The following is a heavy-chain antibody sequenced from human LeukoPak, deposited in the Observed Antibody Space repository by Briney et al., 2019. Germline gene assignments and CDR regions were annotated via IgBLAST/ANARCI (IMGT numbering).Heavy chain of an antibody. CDR3: AKDPRGPYSSGWLGI. J-gene: IGHJ3*02. Sequence: GGSLRLSCAASGFTFSNYAMNWVRQAPGKGLEWVSTISGSGGSTYYADSVKGRFTISRDNSKNTLYLQMNSLRAEDTAVYYCAKDPRGPYSSGWLGIWGQGTMVTVSS. CDR1: GFTFSNYA. V-gene: IGHV3-23*01. D-gene: IGHD6-19*01. CDR2: ISGSGGST.